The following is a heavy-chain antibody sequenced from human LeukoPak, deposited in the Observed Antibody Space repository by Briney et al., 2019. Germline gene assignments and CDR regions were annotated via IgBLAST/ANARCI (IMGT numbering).Heavy chain of an antibody. D-gene: IGHD3-22*01. CDR2: ISAYNGNT. J-gene: IGHJ3*02. V-gene: IGHV1-18*01. Sequence: ASVKVSCKASGYTFTSYGISWVRQAPGQGLEWMGWISAYNGNTNYAQKLQGRVTMTRDTSISTAYMELSRLRSDDTAVYYCARGDSSGYSDAFDIWGQGTMVTVSS. CDR1: GYTFTSYG. CDR3: ARGDSSGYSDAFDI.